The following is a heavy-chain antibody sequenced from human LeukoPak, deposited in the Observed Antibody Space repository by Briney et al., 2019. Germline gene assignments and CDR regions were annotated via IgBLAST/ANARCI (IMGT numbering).Heavy chain of an antibody. Sequence: GSSVKVSCKASGATFSYYAISWVRQAPGQGLEWVGGIIPIFGTTNYAQKFRGRVTITADESTSTGYMELSSLRSEDTAVYFCAREYCTNGVCSTGPEYWGQGTLVTVSS. D-gene: IGHD2-8*01. CDR3: AREYCTNGVCSTGPEY. CDR1: GATFSYYA. CDR2: IIPIFGTT. V-gene: IGHV1-69*01. J-gene: IGHJ4*02.